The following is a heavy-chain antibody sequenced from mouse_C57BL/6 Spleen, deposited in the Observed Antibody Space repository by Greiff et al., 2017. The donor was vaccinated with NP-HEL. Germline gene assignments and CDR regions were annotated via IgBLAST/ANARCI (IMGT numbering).Heavy chain of an antibody. CDR1: GFTFSDYG. Sequence: DVMLVESGGGLVKPGRSLKLSCAASGFTFSDYGMHWVRQAPEKGLEWVAYISSGSSTIYYADTVKGRFTISRDNAKNTLFLQMTSLRSEDTAMYYCARSLTGTTWFAYWGQGTLVTVSA. CDR3: ARSLTGTTWFAY. D-gene: IGHD4-1*01. CDR2: ISSGSSTI. V-gene: IGHV5-17*01. J-gene: IGHJ3*01.